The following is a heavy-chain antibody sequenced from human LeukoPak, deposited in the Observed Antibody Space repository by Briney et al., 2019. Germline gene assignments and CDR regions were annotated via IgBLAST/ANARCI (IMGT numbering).Heavy chain of an antibody. CDR2: IKQDGSEK. V-gene: IGHV3-7*01. Sequence: GRSLRLSCAASGFTFSSYWMSWVRQAPGKGLEWVANIKQDGSEKYHVDSVKGRFTISRDNAKNSLYLQMNSLRAEDTAMYYCARTVRGIVMPQNAFDIWGQGTLVTVSS. CDR3: ARTVRGIVMPQNAFDI. CDR1: GFTFSSYW. D-gene: IGHD3-22*01. J-gene: IGHJ3*02.